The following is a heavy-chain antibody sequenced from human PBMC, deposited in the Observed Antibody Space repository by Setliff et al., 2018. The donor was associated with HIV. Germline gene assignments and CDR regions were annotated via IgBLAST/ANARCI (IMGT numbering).Heavy chain of an antibody. CDR1: GYSFTNYW. CDR2: IYPGDSDT. V-gene: IGHV5-51*01. CDR3: AKHGFERKSPYNWFDS. J-gene: IGHJ5*01. D-gene: IGHD3-9*01. Sequence: PGESLKISCKGSGYSFTNYWIGWARQMPGKGLEWMGIIYPGDSDTRYSPSFQGQVTISADKSISTAYLQWSSLKASDTAMYFCAKHGFERKSPYNWFDSWGQGTLVTVSS.